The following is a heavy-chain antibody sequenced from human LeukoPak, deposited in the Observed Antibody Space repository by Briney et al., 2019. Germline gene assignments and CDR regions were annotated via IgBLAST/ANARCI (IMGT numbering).Heavy chain of an antibody. V-gene: IGHV3-30*04. D-gene: IGHD6-13*01. CDR3: ASDRGPIAAARPYYFDY. CDR2: ISYDGGNK. Sequence: HPGGSLRLSCAASGFTFSSYAMHWVRQAPGKGLEWVAVISYDGGNKYYADSVKGRFTISRDNSKNTLYLQMNSLRAEDTAVYYCASDRGPIAAARPYYFDYWGQGTLVTVSS. J-gene: IGHJ4*02. CDR1: GFTFSSYA.